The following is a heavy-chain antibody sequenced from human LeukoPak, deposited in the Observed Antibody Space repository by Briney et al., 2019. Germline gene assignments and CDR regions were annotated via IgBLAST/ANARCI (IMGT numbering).Heavy chain of an antibody. CDR3: ARDFPNYYDSSGYIDY. V-gene: IGHV1-69*05. CDR2: IIPIFGTA. J-gene: IGHJ4*02. CDR1: GGTFSSYA. Sequence: GSSVKVSCKASGGTFSSYAISWVRQAPGQGLEWMGGIIPIFGTANYAQKFQGRVTMTRDTSTSTVYMELSSLRSEDTAVYYCARDFPNYYDSSGYIDYWGQGTLVTVSS. D-gene: IGHD3-22*01.